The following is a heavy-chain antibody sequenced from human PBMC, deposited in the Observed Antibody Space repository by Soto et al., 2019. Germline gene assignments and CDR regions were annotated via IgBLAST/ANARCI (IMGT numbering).Heavy chain of an antibody. J-gene: IGHJ4*02. CDR1: GFTFSNDW. D-gene: IGHD3-9*01. V-gene: IGHV3-7*03. CDR2: IKQDGSEK. CDR3: ARGDYFDRRFDF. Sequence: PGGSLRLSCVASGFTFSNDWMSWVRQAPGKGLEWVATIKQDGSEKYYVDSVKGRFTVSRDNTKNSLYLQMSSLRGEDTAVYYCARGDYFDRRFDFWGQGALVTVSS.